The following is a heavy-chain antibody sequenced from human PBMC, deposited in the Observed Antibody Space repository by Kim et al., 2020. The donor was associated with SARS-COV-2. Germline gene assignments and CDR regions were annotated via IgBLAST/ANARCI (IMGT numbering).Heavy chain of an antibody. CDR3: VKDETLDIVAPVHD. Sequence: GGSLRLSCSASGFTFNYYAMHWVRQAPGKGLEFVSSISSTGRNIDYADFVKGRFTISRDNSKSTLYLQMSRLRPEDTAIYYCVKDETLDIVAPVHDWGQGTLVTVSS. J-gene: IGHJ1*01. V-gene: IGHV3-64D*06. CDR2: ISSTGRNI. D-gene: IGHD5-12*01. CDR1: GFTFNYYA.